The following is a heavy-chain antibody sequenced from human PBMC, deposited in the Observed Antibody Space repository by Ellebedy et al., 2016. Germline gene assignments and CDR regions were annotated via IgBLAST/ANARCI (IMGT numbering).Heavy chain of an antibody. J-gene: IGHJ3*02. CDR2: IDPSDSYT. D-gene: IGHD1-26*01. CDR3: ASRVGATPLGI. Sequence: GESLKISCKGSGYSFTSYWITWVRQMPGKGLEWMGRIDPSDSYTNYSPSFRGHVTISADKSISTAYLQWSSLKASDTAMYYCASRVGATPLGIWGQGTMVTVSS. CDR1: GYSFTSYW. V-gene: IGHV5-10-1*01.